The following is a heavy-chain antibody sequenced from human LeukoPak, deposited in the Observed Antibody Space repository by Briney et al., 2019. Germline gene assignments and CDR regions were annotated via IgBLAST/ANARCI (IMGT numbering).Heavy chain of an antibody. J-gene: IGHJ1*01. Sequence: ASVKVSCKASGYTFTGYYMHWVRQAPGQGLEWMGWINPNGGGTNYAQKFQGWVTMTRDTSISTAYMELSRLRSDDTAVYYCARARYGPPRGAVAGTGYFQHWGQGTLVTVSS. CDR2: INPNGGGT. CDR1: GYTFTGYY. CDR3: ARARYGPPRGAVAGTGYFQH. V-gene: IGHV1-2*04. D-gene: IGHD6-19*01.